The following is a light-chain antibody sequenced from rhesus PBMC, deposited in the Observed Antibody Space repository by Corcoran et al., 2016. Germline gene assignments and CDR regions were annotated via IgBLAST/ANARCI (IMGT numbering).Light chain of an antibody. V-gene: IGLV2-32*02. CDR2: DVS. CDR3: SSYAGSNIFI. Sequence: QAALTQPRSVSGSPGQSVTISCTGTSSDIGGYKYVSWYQQHPGTAPKLMISDVSKRPSGVSDRFSGSKSGNTASLTISGLQAEDEADYYCSSYAGSNIFIFGTGTRLTVL. CDR1: SSDIGGYKY. J-gene: IGLJ1*01.